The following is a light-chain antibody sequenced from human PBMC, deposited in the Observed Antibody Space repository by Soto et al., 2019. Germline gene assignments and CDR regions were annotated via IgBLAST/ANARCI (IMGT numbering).Light chain of an antibody. J-gene: IGLJ2*01. CDR2: EDD. CDR1: RGSIASNY. Sequence: NFMLTQPHSVSESPGKTVTISCTRSRGSIASNYVQWYQQRPGSAPTTLIYEDDRRPSGVPDRFSGSIDRSSNSASLTISGLKTEDEADYYCQSYDSSNPVVFGGGTKLTVL. CDR3: QSYDSSNPVV. V-gene: IGLV6-57*04.